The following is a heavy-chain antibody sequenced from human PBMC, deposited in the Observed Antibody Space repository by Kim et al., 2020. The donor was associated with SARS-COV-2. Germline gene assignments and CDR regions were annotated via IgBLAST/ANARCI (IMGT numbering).Heavy chain of an antibody. J-gene: IGHJ3*02. V-gene: IGHV1-45*02. CDR3: ASQYYGSGSNDDFDI. Sequence: QKFQDRVTITRDRSMSTAYMELSSLRSEDTAMYYCASQYYGSGSNDDFDIWGQGTMVTVSS. D-gene: IGHD3-10*01.